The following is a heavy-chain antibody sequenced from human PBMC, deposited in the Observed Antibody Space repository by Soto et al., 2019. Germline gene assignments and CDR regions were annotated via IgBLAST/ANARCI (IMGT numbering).Heavy chain of an antibody. V-gene: IGHV3-7*03. Sequence: EVQLVESGGGLVQPGGSLRLSCAASGFTFSSYWMSWVRQAPGKGLEWVGNIKQDGSEKHYVESVKGRFTISRDNSKNTLYLQMDSLRAEDTAVYYCAKARPSGGYYYVEAFDIWGQGTMVTVSS. CDR1: GFTFSSYW. D-gene: IGHD3-22*01. CDR2: IKQDGSEK. CDR3: AKARPSGGYYYVEAFDI. J-gene: IGHJ3*02.